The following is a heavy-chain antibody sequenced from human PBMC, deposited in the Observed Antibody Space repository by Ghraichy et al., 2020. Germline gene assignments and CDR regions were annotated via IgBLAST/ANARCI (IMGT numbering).Heavy chain of an antibody. J-gene: IGHJ4*02. D-gene: IGHD6-19*01. Sequence: SETLSLTCTVSGGSISSSSYYWGWIRQPPGKGLEWIGSIYYSGSTYYNPSLKSRVSISVDTSKNQFSLKLSSVTAADTAVYYFAGRTTVAGRGVYYFDYWGQGTLVTVSS. V-gene: IGHV4-39*01. CDR2: IYYSGST. CDR3: AGRTTVAGRGVYYFDY. CDR1: GGSISSSSYY.